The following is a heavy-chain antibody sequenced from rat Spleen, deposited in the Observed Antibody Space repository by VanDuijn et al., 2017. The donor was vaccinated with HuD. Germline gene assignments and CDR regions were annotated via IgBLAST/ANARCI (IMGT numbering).Heavy chain of an antibody. V-gene: IGHV5-31*01. CDR3: ARHYGGYSEYVMDA. D-gene: IGHD1-11*01. CDR2: ITNAAGKV. CDR1: GFTFNNYW. Sequence: EVQLVESGGGLVQPGRSLKLSCVASGFTFNNYWMTWIRQAPGKGLEWVASITNAAGKVHYPDSVKGRFTISRENAKNTLYLEMDSLRSEDTATYYCARHYGGYSEYVMDAWGQGASVTVSS. J-gene: IGHJ4*01.